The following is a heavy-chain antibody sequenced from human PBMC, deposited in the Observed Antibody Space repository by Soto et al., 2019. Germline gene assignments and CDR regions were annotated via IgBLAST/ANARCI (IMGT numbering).Heavy chain of an antibody. V-gene: IGHV3-53*01. CDR2: IYSGGST. J-gene: IGHJ4*02. CDR1: GFTVSSNY. D-gene: IGHD2-21*02. CDR3: GGVGDCAGKV. Sequence: EVQLVESGGGLIQPGGSLRLSCAASGFTVSSNYMSWVRQAPGKGLEWVSIIYSGGSTYYEDSVQGRFTISRDNSKNTLYLEMNRLRGEGTAVYYCGGVGDCAGKVWGQGTLVTVSS.